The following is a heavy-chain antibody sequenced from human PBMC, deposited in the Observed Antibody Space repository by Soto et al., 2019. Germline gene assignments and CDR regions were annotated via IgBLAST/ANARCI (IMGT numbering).Heavy chain of an antibody. D-gene: IGHD1-26*01. V-gene: IGHV1-8*01. CDR1: AYTFTSYD. CDR3: ARGRGYYDGIDY. CDR2: MNPNSGHT. J-gene: IGHJ4*02. Sequence: ASVKVSCKTSAYTFTSYDINWVRQATGQGLEWMGWMNPNSGHTGAAQKFQGSVTMTRDTSLSTAYMELSSLRFDDTAVYYCARGRGYYDGIDYWGQGTLVTVSS.